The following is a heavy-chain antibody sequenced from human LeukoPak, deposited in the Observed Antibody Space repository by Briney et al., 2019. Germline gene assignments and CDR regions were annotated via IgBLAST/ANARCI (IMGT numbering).Heavy chain of an antibody. D-gene: IGHD3-3*01. Sequence: SETLSLTCTVSGGSISSGDYYWSWIRQPPGKGLEWIGYIYYSGSTNYNPSLKSRVTISVDTSKNQFSLKLSSVTAADTAVYYCARVVHDFWSGYVDYWGQGTLVTVSS. V-gene: IGHV4-61*08. CDR3: ARVVHDFWSGYVDY. CDR2: IYYSGST. J-gene: IGHJ4*02. CDR1: GGSISSGDYY.